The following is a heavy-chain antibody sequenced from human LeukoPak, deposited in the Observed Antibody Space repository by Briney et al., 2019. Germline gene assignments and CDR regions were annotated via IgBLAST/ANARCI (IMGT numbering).Heavy chain of an antibody. CDR3: AKGRGTGWFRLALGD. Sequence: PGGSLRLSCAASGFNFNNYDMHWVRQAPGKGLEWVAFIRYDGSNKYYADSVKGRFTISRDNSNNTLCLQMSSLRAEDTAVYYCAKGRGTGWFRLALGDWGQGTLVTVSS. J-gene: IGHJ4*02. V-gene: IGHV3-30*02. CDR1: GFNFNNYD. D-gene: IGHD6-19*01. CDR2: IRYDGSNK.